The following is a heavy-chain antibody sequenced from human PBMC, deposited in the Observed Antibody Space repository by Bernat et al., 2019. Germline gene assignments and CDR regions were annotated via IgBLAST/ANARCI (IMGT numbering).Heavy chain of an antibody. CDR2: IKSKTDGGTT. J-gene: IGHJ6*02. D-gene: IGHD1-7*01. V-gene: IGHV3-15*01. CDR1: GFTFSNAW. Sequence: EVQLVESGGGLVKPGGSLRLSCAASGFTFSNAWMSWVRQAPGKGLEWVGRIKSKTDGGTTDYAAPVKGRFTISRDDSKSIAYLQMNSLKTEDTAVYYCTRGLTGTTAYGMDVWGQGTMVTVSS. CDR3: TRGLTGTTAYGMDV.